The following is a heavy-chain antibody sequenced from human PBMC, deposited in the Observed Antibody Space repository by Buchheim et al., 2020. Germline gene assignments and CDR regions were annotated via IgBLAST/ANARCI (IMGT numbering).Heavy chain of an antibody. CDR2: ISFDGDNK. J-gene: IGHJ4*02. Sequence: QAQLVESGGGVVQPGRSLRLSCVASGFDFNTYDVHWVRQAPGKGLEWVAVISFDGDNKNYADSVKGRFTISRDNSKNTLYLQMNSLRAEDTAVYYCAKVRLGIAAAATDYWGQGTL. D-gene: IGHD6-13*01. V-gene: IGHV3-30*18. CDR1: GFDFNTYD. CDR3: AKVRLGIAAAATDY.